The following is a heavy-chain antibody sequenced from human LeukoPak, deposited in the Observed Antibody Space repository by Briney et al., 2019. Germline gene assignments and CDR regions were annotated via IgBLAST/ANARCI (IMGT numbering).Heavy chain of an antibody. J-gene: IGHJ4*02. CDR1: GGSISSYY. CDR2: IYTSGST. D-gene: IGHD2-21*01. CDR3: ARGQAYCGGDCYDY. Sequence: SETLSLTCTVSGGSISSYYWSWLRQPAGKGLEWIGRIYTSGSTNYNPSLKSRVTMSVDTSKNQFSLKLSSVTAADTAVYYCARGQAYCGGDCYDYWGQGTLVTVSS. V-gene: IGHV4-4*07.